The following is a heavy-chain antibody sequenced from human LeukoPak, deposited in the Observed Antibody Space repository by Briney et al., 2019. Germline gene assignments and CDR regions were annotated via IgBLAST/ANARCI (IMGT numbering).Heavy chain of an antibody. CDR3: ARSIMDTAMVADFDY. D-gene: IGHD5-18*01. CDR1: GGSISSGSYY. V-gene: IGHV4-61*02. J-gene: IGHJ4*02. CDR2: IYTSGST. Sequence: SSETLSLTCTVSGGSISSGSYYWSWIRQPAGKGLEWIGRIYTSGSTNYNPSPKSRVTISVDTSKNQFSLKLSSVTAADTAVYYCARSIMDTAMVADFDYWGQGTLVTVSS.